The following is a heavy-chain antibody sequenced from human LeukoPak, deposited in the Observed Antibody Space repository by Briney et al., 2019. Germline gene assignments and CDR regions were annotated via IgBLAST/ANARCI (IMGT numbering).Heavy chain of an antibody. CDR2: IYHGGST. D-gene: IGHD2-15*01. CDR1: GGSFSGYY. Sequence: PSETLSLTCAVYGGSFSGYYWSWVRQPPGKGLEWIGEIYHGGSTNYNPSLKSRVTISADTSKNQFSLTLSSVTAADTAVYYCARLHSGGRSSWDQGTLVTVSS. CDR3: ARLHSGGRSS. J-gene: IGHJ5*02. V-gene: IGHV4-34*01.